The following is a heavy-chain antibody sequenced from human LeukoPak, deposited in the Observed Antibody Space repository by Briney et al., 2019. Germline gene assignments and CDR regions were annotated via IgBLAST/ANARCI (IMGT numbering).Heavy chain of an antibody. V-gene: IGHV3-48*02. J-gene: IGHJ5*02. CDR3: ARSAKPGVHDFDP. CDR2: ISSSGKI. CDR1: GFILRSYS. D-gene: IGHD6-6*01. Sequence: GGSLRLSCPASGFILRSYSMPWVRQAPGKGLAWLSYISSSGKIWYAHSLKRRFTVSRDNDKNALYLQMNSLRHEDTAVYYCARSAKPGVHDFDPWGQGTLVTVSS.